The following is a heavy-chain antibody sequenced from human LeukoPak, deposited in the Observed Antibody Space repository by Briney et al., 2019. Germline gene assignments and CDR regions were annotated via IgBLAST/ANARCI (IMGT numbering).Heavy chain of an antibody. CDR2: IYYSGST. Sequence: SETLSLTCTVSGGSISSNYWSWIRQPPGKGLEWIGYIYYSGSTNYNPSLKSRVTISVDTSKHQFSLKLSSVTAADTAVYYCARISRVGSHFWSGYTHYYMDVWGKGTTVTVSS. V-gene: IGHV4-59*01. D-gene: IGHD3-3*02. CDR1: GGSISSNY. CDR3: ARISRVGSHFWSGYTHYYMDV. J-gene: IGHJ6*03.